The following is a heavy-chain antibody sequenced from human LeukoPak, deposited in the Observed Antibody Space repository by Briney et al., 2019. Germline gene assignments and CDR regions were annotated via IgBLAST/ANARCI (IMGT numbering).Heavy chain of an antibody. D-gene: IGHD3-22*01. CDR1: GGSISSGDYY. Sequence: SETLSLTCTVSGGSISSGDYYWSWIRQPPGKGLEWIGYIYYRGSTYYNPSLKSRVTISVDTSKDQFSLKLSSVTAADTAVYYCARGLDYDSSGYSPPTAWGQGTLVTVSS. CDR3: ARGLDYDSSGYSPPTA. J-gene: IGHJ5*02. V-gene: IGHV4-30-4*01. CDR2: IYYRGST.